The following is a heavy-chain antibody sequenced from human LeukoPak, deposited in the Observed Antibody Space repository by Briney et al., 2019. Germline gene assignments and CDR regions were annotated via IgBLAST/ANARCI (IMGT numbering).Heavy chain of an antibody. CDR1: GFTFRSYG. CDR3: ARSTMVRGVRYFDY. Sequence: PGGSLRLSXAASGFTFRSYGMHWVRQAPGKGLEWVAFIRYDGSNKYYADSVKGRFTISRDNSKNTLYLQMNSLRAEDTAVYYCARSTMVRGVRYFDYWGQGTLVTVSS. CDR2: IRYDGSNK. V-gene: IGHV3-30*02. D-gene: IGHD3-10*01. J-gene: IGHJ4*02.